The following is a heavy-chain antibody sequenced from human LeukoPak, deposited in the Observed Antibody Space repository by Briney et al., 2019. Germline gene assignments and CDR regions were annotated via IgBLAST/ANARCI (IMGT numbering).Heavy chain of an antibody. V-gene: IGHV4-34*01. D-gene: IGHD2-2*01. CDR1: GGSFSGYY. CDR3: ARGNRNSIVVVPAAMRVFDY. CDR2: INHSGST. J-gene: IGHJ4*02. Sequence: PSETLSLTCAVYGGSFSGYYWSWIRQPPGKGLEWIGEINHSGSTNYNPSLRSRVTISVDTSKNQFSLKPSSVTAADTAVYYCARGNRNSIVVVPAAMRVFDYWGQGTLVTVSS.